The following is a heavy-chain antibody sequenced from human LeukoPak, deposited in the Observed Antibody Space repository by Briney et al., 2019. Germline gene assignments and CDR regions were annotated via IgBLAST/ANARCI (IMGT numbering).Heavy chain of an antibody. CDR1: GFTVSTNY. CDR2: IYSDGRT. D-gene: IGHD3-10*01. CDR3: ARDSGRFDVFDI. J-gene: IGHJ3*02. Sequence: GGSLRLSCAASGFTVSTNYMSWVRQAPGKGLEWVSVIYSDGRTYYADSVKGRFTISRDNSKKTLYLQMNSLRAEDTAEYYCARDSGRFDVFDIWGQGTMVTVSS. V-gene: IGHV3-53*01.